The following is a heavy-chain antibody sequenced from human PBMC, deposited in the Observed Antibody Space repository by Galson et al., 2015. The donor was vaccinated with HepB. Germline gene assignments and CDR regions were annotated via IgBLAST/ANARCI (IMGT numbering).Heavy chain of an antibody. V-gene: IGHV4-39*07. CDR3: ARDRWVVRGWD. CDR1: GGSISSSSYY. Sequence: LTCTVSGGSISSSSYYWVWIRQPPGKGLEWIGSIYYSGSTYYNPSLKSRVTISLDRSKNQFSLKLSSVTAADTAVYYCARDRWVVRGWDWGQGTQVTVSS. CDR2: IYYSGST. D-gene: IGHD3-10*01. J-gene: IGHJ4*02.